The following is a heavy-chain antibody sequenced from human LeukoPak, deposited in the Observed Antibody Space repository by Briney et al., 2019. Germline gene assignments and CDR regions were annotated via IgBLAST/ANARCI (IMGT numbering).Heavy chain of an antibody. CDR1: GVSISSSRW. V-gene: IGHV4-4*02. Sequence: SETLSLTCDVSGVSISSSRWWSWVRQPPGKGLEWIGEIFHSSGGTNYNPSLKSRVTISVDKSKDQVSLMLTSVTAADTAVYYCARDHRAASSSYPVGYWGQGTLVTVSS. D-gene: IGHD6-6*01. CDR2: IFHSSGGT. J-gene: IGHJ4*02. CDR3: ARDHRAASSSYPVGY.